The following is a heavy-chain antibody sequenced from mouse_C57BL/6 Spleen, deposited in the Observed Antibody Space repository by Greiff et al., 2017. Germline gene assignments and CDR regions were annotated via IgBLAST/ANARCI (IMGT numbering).Heavy chain of an antibody. CDR2: IDPSDSYT. D-gene: IGHD1-1*01. CDR1: GYTFTSYW. J-gene: IGHJ4*01. CDR3: ARMGLLRYGAMDY. V-gene: IGHV1-69*01. Sequence: QVQLQQPGAELVMPGASVKLSCKASGYTFTSYWMHWVKQRPGQGLEWIGEIDPSDSYTNYNQKFKGKSTLTVDESSSTAYMQLSSLTSEDSAVYYCARMGLLRYGAMDYWGQGTSVTVSS.